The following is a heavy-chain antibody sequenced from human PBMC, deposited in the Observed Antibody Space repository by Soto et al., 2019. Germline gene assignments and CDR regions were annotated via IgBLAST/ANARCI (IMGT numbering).Heavy chain of an antibody. J-gene: IGHJ4*02. CDR3: ARAEVLRYYYDSSGSPPDY. CDR1: GFTFSSYS. CDR2: ISSSSSYI. Sequence: SLRLSCAASGFTFSSYSMNWVRQAPGKGLEWVSSISSSSSYIYYADSVKGRFTISRDNAKNSLYPQMNSLRAEDTAVYYCARAEVLRYYYDSSGSPPDYWGQGTLVTVSS. V-gene: IGHV3-21*01. D-gene: IGHD3-22*01.